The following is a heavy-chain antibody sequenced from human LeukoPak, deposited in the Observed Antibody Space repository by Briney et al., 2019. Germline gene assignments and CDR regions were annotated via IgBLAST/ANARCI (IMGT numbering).Heavy chain of an antibody. J-gene: IGHJ4*02. CDR1: GGSISSYY. V-gene: IGHV4-59*01. CDR2: IYYSGST. CDR3: ASHLEKGPAPHY. Sequence: SETLSLTCTVSGGSISSYYWSWIRQPPGKGLEWIGYIYYSGSTNYNPSLESRVTISVATSKTQFSLKLSSVTAADTAVYYCASHLEKGPAPHYWGQGTLVTVSS.